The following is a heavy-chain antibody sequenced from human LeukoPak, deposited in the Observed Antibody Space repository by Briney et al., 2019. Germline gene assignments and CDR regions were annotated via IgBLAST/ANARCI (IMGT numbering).Heavy chain of an antibody. V-gene: IGHV3-9*01. D-gene: IGHD6-19*01. Sequence: PGRSLRLSCAASGFTFADYAMHWVRQAPGKGLEWVSGISWNGGDIAYADSVKGRFTISRDNAKNSLYLQMNSLRAEDTALYYCAKVGAVANFFNYWGQGTLVTDSS. CDR1: GFTFADYA. CDR2: ISWNGGDI. CDR3: AKVGAVANFFNY. J-gene: IGHJ4*02.